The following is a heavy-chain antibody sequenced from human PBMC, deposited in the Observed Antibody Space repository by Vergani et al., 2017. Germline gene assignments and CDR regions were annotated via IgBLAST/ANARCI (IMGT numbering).Heavy chain of an antibody. D-gene: IGHD2-21*01. Sequence: EVQLVESGGGIVKPGGSLRLSCVASGFSFRNAWMNWVRRTPGKGLEWVGRIKSTFDRGTTDYAAAVKGRFTISRDDSKNTLFLQMNGLKTEDIGVYYCTTDPQYCGDGSCXWLRDHHYYGMDVWGQGTTVTVSS. V-gene: IGHV3-15*07. CDR1: GFSFRNAW. CDR3: TTDPQYCGDGSCXWLRDHHYYGMDV. CDR2: IKSTFDRGTT. J-gene: IGHJ6*02.